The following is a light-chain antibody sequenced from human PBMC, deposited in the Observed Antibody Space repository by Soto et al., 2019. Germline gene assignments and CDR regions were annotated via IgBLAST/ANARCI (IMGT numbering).Light chain of an antibody. CDR1: SSDVGGYNY. Sequence: QPVLTQPPSASGSPGQSVTISCTGTSSDVGGYNYVSWYQHHPGRAPKLIIYDVNERPSGVPDRFSASKSGNTASLTVSGLQAEDEGDYYCCSYAGSKNWVFGGGTKLTVL. CDR2: DVN. J-gene: IGLJ3*02. CDR3: CSYAGSKNWV. V-gene: IGLV2-8*01.